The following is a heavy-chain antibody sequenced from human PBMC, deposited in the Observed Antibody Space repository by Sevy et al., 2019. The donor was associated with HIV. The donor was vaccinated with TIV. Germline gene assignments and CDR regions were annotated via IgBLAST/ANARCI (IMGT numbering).Heavy chain of an antibody. V-gene: IGHV3-30-3*01. CDR2: ISYDGSNK. J-gene: IGHJ4*02. Sequence: GGSLRLSCAASGFTFSSYAMHWVRQAPGKGLEWVAVISYDGSNKYYADSVKGRFTIPRDNSKNTLYLQMNSLRAEDTAVYYCAREAYPPSTIAAAGPFDYWGQGTLVTVSS. D-gene: IGHD6-13*01. CDR3: AREAYPPSTIAAAGPFDY. CDR1: GFTFSSYA.